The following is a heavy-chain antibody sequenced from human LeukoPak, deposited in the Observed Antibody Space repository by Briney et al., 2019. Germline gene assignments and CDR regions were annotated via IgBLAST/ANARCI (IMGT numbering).Heavy chain of an antibody. V-gene: IGHV1-2*02. CDR3: ARDSDLYYYDSSGYYH. CDR1: GYTFTGYY. CDR2: INPNSGGT. Sequence: ASVKVSCRASGYTFTGYYMHWVRQAPGQGLEWMGWINPNSGGTNYAQKFQGRVTMTRDTSISTAYMELSRLRSDDTAVYYCARDSDLYYYDSSGYYHWGQETLVTVSS. J-gene: IGHJ4*02. D-gene: IGHD3-22*01.